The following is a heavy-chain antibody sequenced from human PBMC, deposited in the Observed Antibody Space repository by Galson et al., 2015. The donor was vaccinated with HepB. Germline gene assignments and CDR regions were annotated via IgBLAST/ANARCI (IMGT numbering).Heavy chain of an antibody. Sequence: SVKVSCKASGYSFTDYDINWVRQAPGQGLEWMGWINTKNENPTYAQGFTGRIVISLDTSVSTAYLQIRSLRAEDSAVYYCARIQPSYWGPGTLVTVSS. CDR3: ARIQPSY. J-gene: IGHJ4*02. V-gene: IGHV7-4-1*01. CDR2: INTKNENP. CDR1: GYSFTDYD.